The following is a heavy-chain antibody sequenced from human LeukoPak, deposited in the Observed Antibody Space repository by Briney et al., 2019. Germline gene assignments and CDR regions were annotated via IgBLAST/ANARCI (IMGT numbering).Heavy chain of an antibody. Sequence: GGSLRLSCIVSGFTFSHYEMNWVCQAPGKGLEWISFIDSGGATILYADSVKGRFTTSRDDAKNSLYLEMNSLRAEDTAIYYCARDYSGDEDFDYWGQGTLVTVSS. V-gene: IGHV3-48*03. J-gene: IGHJ4*02. CDR1: GFTFSHYE. CDR3: ARDYSGDEDFDY. D-gene: IGHD5-12*01. CDR2: IDSGGATI.